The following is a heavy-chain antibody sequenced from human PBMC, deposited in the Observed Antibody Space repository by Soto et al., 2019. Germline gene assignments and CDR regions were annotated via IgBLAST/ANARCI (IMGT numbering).Heavy chain of an antibody. J-gene: IGHJ6*02. D-gene: IGHD2-8*02. V-gene: IGHV1-18*01. CDR2: ISAYNGNT. Sequence: QVQLVQSGAEVKKPGASVKVSCKASGYTFTSYGISWVRQALGQGLEWMGWISAYNGNTNYAQKLQGRVTMTTDTSTSTAYMELRSLRSDDTAVYYCASTGGANYYYYYGMDVWGQGTTVTVSS. CDR1: GYTFTSYG. CDR3: ASTGGANYYYYYGMDV.